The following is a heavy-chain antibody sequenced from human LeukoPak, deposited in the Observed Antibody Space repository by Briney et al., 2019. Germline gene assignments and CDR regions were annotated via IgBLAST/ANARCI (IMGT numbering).Heavy chain of an antibody. V-gene: IGHV4-39*01. Sequence: PSETLSLTCTVSGGSISISSDYWGWIRQPPGKGLEWIGDIYYSGTTNYNPSLKSRVTMSVATSKNQFSLKLNSATAADTAVYYCARRLSTRSYYLDDWGQGTLVTVSS. CDR3: ARRLSTRSYYLDD. CDR2: IYYSGTT. J-gene: IGHJ4*02. D-gene: IGHD2/OR15-2a*01. CDR1: GGSISISSDY.